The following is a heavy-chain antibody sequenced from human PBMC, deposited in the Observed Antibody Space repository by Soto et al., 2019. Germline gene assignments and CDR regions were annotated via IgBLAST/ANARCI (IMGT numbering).Heavy chain of an antibody. Sequence: SGGSLRLSCAASGFTFSSYAMSWVRQAPGKGLEWVSAISGSGGSTYYADSVKGRFTISRDNSKNTLYLQMNSLRAEDTAVYYCANSRSVRFSQPVFYYYGMDVWGQGTTVTVSS. J-gene: IGHJ6*02. CDR3: ANSRSVRFSQPVFYYYGMDV. CDR2: ISGSGGST. D-gene: IGHD3-10*01. V-gene: IGHV3-23*01. CDR1: GFTFSSYA.